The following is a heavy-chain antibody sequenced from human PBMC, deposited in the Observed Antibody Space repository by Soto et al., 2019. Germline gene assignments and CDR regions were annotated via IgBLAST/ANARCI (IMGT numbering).Heavy chain of an antibody. D-gene: IGHD6-6*01. CDR3: ARLLSVPL. J-gene: IGHJ4*02. CDR1: GGTFNNYA. CDR2: IIPIFGSA. V-gene: IGHV1-69*13. Sequence: SVKVSCKASGGTFNNYAVSWVRQAPGQGLEWMGGIIPIFGSANYAPQFQGRVTITAGESMRTVYMELSSLRSEDTAIYYCARLLSVPLWGQGTLVTVSS.